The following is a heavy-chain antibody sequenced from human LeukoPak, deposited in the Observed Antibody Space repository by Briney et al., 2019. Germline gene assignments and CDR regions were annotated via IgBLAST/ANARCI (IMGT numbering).Heavy chain of an antibody. D-gene: IGHD3-3*01. CDR3: AKSVFGVVSVYFDY. CDR1: GFTFSSYA. J-gene: IGHJ4*02. Sequence: GGSLRLSCAASGFTFSSYAMSWVRQAPGKGLEWVSAISGSGGSTYYADSAKGRFTISRDNSKNTLYLQMNSLRAEDTAVYYCAKSVFGVVSVYFDYWGQGTLVTVSS. V-gene: IGHV3-23*01. CDR2: ISGSGGST.